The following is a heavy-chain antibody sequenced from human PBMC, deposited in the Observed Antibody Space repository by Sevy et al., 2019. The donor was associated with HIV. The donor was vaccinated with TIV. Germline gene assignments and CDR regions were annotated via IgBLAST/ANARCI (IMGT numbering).Heavy chain of an antibody. D-gene: IGHD6-13*01. Sequence: GGSPRLSCAASGFTFSSYAMHWVRQAPGKGLEWVAVISYDGSNKYYADSVKGRFTISRDNSKNTLYLQMNSLRAEDTAVYYCARDGSSSWYITYWFDPWGQGTLVTVSS. J-gene: IGHJ5*02. V-gene: IGHV3-30-3*01. CDR1: GFTFSSYA. CDR3: ARDGSSSWYITYWFDP. CDR2: ISYDGSNK.